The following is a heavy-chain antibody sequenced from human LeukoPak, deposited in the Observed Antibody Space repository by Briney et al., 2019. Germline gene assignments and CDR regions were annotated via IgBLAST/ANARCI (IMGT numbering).Heavy chain of an antibody. CDR2: IRSKAYGGTT. Sequence: PGGSLRLSCAVSGFTFGNYAMSWFRQAPGKGLAWVDFIRSKAYGGTTEYAASVKGRFTISRDDSKSIAYLQMSSLKTEDTAVYYCTRDQVLLYYFDYWGQGTLVTVSS. CDR1: GFTFGNYA. CDR3: TRDQVLLYYFDY. J-gene: IGHJ4*02. D-gene: IGHD2/OR15-2a*01. V-gene: IGHV3-49*03.